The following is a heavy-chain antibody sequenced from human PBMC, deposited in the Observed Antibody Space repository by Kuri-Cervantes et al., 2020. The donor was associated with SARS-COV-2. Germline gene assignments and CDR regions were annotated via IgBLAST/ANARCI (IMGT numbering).Heavy chain of an antibody. CDR1: GFTFSSYS. V-gene: IGHV3-21*01. Sequence: GESLKISCAASGFTFSSYSMNWVRQAPGKGLEWVSSISSSSSYIYYADSVKGRFTISRDNSKNTLYLQMNSLRAEDTAVYYCARDISGLYFDCWGQGTLVTVSS. D-gene: IGHD3-9*01. CDR3: ARDISGLYFDC. J-gene: IGHJ4*02. CDR2: ISSSSSYI.